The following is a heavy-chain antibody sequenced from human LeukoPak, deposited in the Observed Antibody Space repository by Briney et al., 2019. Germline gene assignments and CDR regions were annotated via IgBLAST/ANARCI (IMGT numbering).Heavy chain of an antibody. CDR2: IYYSGNT. Sequence: SETLSLTCTVSPGSISGYYWSWIRQPPGKGLEWIGYIYYSGNTYYNPSLKSRVTISVDTSKIQLSLKLSSVTAADTAVYFCARGPPTDYYDSSGFYYVFDYWGQGTLVTVSS. J-gene: IGHJ4*02. CDR1: PGSISGYY. V-gene: IGHV4-59*12. CDR3: ARGPPTDYYDSSGFYYVFDY. D-gene: IGHD3-22*01.